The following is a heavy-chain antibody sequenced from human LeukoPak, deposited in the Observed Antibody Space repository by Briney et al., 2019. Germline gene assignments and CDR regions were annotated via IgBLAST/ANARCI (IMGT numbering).Heavy chain of an antibody. J-gene: IGHJ2*01. V-gene: IGHV3-30-3*01. CDR1: GFTFNTYA. D-gene: IGHD2-15*01. CDR3: ARDQGYCSATRCHDYHSYIDV. Sequence: GGSLRLSCAASGFTFNTYAMHWVRQAPGKGLEWVAVISSDGSNKYHTDSVKGRFTISRDNSRNTLYLQMNSLRAEDTAVYYCARDQGYCSATRCHDYHSYIDVWGRGTLVTVSS. CDR2: ISSDGSNK.